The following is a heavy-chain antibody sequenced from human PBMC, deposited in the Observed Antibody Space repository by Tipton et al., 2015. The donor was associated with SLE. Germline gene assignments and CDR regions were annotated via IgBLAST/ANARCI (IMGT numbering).Heavy chain of an antibody. V-gene: IGHV4-34*01. J-gene: IGHJ4*02. CDR2: IYYSGST. CDR1: GGSFSGYY. Sequence: TLSLTCAVYGGSFSGYYWSWIRQPPGKGLEWIGSIYYSGSTYYNPSLKSRVTISVDTSKNHFSLKLSSVTAADTAVYYCARGGRGAAASDYFDYWGQGTLVTVSS. D-gene: IGHD6-13*01. CDR3: ARGGRGAAASDYFDY.